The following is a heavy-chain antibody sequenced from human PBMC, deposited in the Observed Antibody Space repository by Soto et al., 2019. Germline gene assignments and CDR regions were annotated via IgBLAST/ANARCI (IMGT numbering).Heavy chain of an antibody. CDR3: ARGYSSGWSPPHFDY. CDR2: ISSSSSYI. Sequence: EVQLVESGGGLVKPGGSLRLSCAASGFTFSSYSMNWVRQAPGKGLEWVSSISSSSSYIYYADSVKGRFTISRDNAKNSLYLQMNSLRAEDRAVYYGARGYSSGWSPPHFDYWGQGTLVTVSS. J-gene: IGHJ4*02. CDR1: GFTFSSYS. D-gene: IGHD6-19*01. V-gene: IGHV3-21*01.